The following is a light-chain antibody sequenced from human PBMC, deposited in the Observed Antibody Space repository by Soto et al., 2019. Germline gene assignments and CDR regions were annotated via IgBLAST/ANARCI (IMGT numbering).Light chain of an antibody. Sequence: DIQMTQSPSSLSASVGDRVTITCQASQDISNYLNWYQQKPGKXXKXXIYDASNLETGVPSRFSGSGSGTDFTFTISSLQPEDIATYYCQQYDNLPLTFGGGTKVDIK. J-gene: IGKJ4*01. V-gene: IGKV1-33*01. CDR1: QDISNY. CDR2: DAS. CDR3: QQYDNLPLT.